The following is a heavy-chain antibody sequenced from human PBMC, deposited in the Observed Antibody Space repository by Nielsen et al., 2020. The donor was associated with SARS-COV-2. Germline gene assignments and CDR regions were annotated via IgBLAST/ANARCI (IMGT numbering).Heavy chain of an antibody. D-gene: IGHD3-22*01. CDR3: AKVYYYDSSGYGGNAFDI. J-gene: IGHJ3*02. CDR2: ISWNSGSI. Sequence: PGKGLEWVSGISWNSGSIGYADSVKGRFTISRDNAKNSLYLQMNSLRAEDTALYYCAKVYYYDSSGYGGNAFDIWGQGTMVTVSS. V-gene: IGHV3-9*01.